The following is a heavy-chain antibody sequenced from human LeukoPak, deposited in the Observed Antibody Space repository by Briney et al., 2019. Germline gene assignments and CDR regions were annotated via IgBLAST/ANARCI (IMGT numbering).Heavy chain of an antibody. V-gene: IGHV3-7*01. CDR3: AREDSSSWSYYYYCGMDV. Sequence: GGSLRLSCAASGFTFSSYWMSWVRQAPGKGLEWVANIKQDGSEKYYVDSVKGRFTISRDNAKNSLYLQMNSLRAEDTAVYYCAREDSSSWSYYYYCGMDVWGQGTTVTVSS. D-gene: IGHD6-13*01. J-gene: IGHJ6*02. CDR1: GFTFSSYW. CDR2: IKQDGSEK.